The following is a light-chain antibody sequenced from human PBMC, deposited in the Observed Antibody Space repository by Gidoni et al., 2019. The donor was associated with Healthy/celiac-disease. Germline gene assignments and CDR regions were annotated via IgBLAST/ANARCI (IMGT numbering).Light chain of an antibody. CDR2: VAS. CDR1: QSVSSY. J-gene: IGKJ1*01. CDR3: QQLSNLPWT. Sequence: EIVLTQSPATLSLSTGERATLSCRASQSVSSYLAWYKQKPGQSPSLLIYVASNRATGIPASFSASGSGSDFTLTISSLEPADVAVSSCQQLSNLPWTFGPGTKVEIK. V-gene: IGKV3-11*01.